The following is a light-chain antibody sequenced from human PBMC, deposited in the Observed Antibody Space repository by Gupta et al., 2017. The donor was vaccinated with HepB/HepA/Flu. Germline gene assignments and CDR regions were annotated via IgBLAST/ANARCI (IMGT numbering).Light chain of an antibody. CDR1: QSISSY. CDR3: QQSYSTPPS. CDR2: AAS. J-gene: IGKJ4*01. Sequence: DIQMTKSPSSLSASVGDRVTITCRASQSISSYLNWYQQKPGKAPKLLIYAASSLQSGVPSRVSGSGSGTDFTLTISSLQPEDVATYYCQQSYSTPPSFGGGTKVEIK. V-gene: IGKV1-39*01.